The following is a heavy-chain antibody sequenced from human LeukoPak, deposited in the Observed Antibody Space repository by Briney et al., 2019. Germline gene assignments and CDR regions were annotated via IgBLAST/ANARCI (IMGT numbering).Heavy chain of an antibody. Sequence: NTSETLSLTCPVSGGSISSGGYYWSWIRRHPGKGLEWIGYIYYSGSTYYNPSLKSRVTISVDTSKNQFSLKLSSVTAADTAVYYCARDREQSPYGMDVWGQGTTVTVSS. D-gene: IGHD1-26*01. CDR3: ARDREQSPYGMDV. J-gene: IGHJ6*02. CDR1: GGSISSGGYY. V-gene: IGHV4-31*03. CDR2: IYYSGST.